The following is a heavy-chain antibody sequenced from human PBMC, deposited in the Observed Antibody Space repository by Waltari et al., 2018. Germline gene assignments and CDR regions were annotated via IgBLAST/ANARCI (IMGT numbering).Heavy chain of an antibody. J-gene: IGHJ1*01. CDR2: ILPFFGTA. CDR3: ATGILGMGWERNAEYFQH. D-gene: IGHD1-26*01. CDR1: GGTFSSYA. Sequence: QVQLVQSGAEVKKPGSSVKVSCKASGGTFSSYAISWVRQAPGQGLEWMGAILPFFGTANYAQKCQGRVPTTADESTSTAYMELSSLRSEDTAVYYCATGILGMGWERNAEYFQHWGQCTLVTVSS. V-gene: IGHV1-69*13.